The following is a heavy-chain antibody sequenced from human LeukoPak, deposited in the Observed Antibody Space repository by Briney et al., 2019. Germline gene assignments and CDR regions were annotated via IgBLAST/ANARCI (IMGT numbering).Heavy chain of an antibody. V-gene: IGHV4-4*07. CDR3: ARVSGYDWESFYDY. Sequence: SETLSLTCTVSGGSISSYYWSWIRQPAGKGLEWIGRIYTSGSTNYNPSLKSRVTISVDTSKKQFSLKLRSVTAADTAVYYCARVSGYDWESFYDYWGQGTLVTVSS. CDR1: GGSISSYY. J-gene: IGHJ4*02. CDR2: IYTSGST. D-gene: IGHD5-12*01.